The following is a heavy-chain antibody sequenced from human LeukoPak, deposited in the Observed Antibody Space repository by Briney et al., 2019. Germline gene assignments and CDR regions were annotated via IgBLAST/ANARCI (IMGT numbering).Heavy chain of an antibody. D-gene: IGHD5-24*01. CDR2: ISAYNGNT. Sequence: ASVKVSCKASGYTFSSYDISWVRQAPGQGLEWMGWISAYNGNTNYAQKLQGRVTMTTDTSTSTAYLELRSLRSEDTAVYYCARDRGRDGYNPNFDYWGQGTLVTVSS. CDR1: GYTFSSYD. CDR3: ARDRGRDGYNPNFDY. J-gene: IGHJ4*02. V-gene: IGHV1-18*01.